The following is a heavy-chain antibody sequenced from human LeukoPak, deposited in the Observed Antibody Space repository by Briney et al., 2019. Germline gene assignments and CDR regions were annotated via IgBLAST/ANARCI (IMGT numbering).Heavy chain of an antibody. CDR2: INPSGGSA. CDR1: GYTFTSYY. J-gene: IGHJ4*02. Sequence: GASVKVSCKASGYTFTSYYMHWVRQAPGQGLEWMGIINPSGGSASYAQKFQGRVTMTRDTSTSTVYMELSSLRSEDTAVYYCARREGSDYDSSGYLDNWGQGTLVTVSS. D-gene: IGHD3-22*01. CDR3: ARREGSDYDSSGYLDN. V-gene: IGHV1-46*01.